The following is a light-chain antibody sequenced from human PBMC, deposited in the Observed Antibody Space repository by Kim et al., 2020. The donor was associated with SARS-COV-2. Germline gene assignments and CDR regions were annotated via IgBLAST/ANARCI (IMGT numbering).Light chain of an antibody. CDR1: QSVSSY. CDR3: QQYGSSPRT. V-gene: IGKV3-20*01. Sequence: SLSPGERATLSCRASQSVSSYLAWYQQKPGQAPRLLIYGASSRATGIPDRFSGSGSGTDFTLTINRLEPEDFAVYYCQQYGSSPRTFGQGTKLEIK. J-gene: IGKJ2*01. CDR2: GAS.